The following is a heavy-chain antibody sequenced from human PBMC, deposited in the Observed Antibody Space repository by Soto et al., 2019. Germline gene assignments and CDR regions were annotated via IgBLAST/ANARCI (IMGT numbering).Heavy chain of an antibody. CDR1: GFTFSSYA. V-gene: IGHV3-30-3*01. CDR3: ARPLWRDDYNWGYFDL. J-gene: IGHJ2*01. Sequence: QVQLVESGGGVVQPGRSLRLSCAASGFTFSSYAMHWVRQVAGKGLEWVAVISYEGSNKYYEDSVKGRITISRDNSKNTLNLQMNGLRAEDTPVYYCARPLWRDDYNWGYFDLWGRGTLVTVSS. D-gene: IGHD4-4*01. CDR2: ISYEGSNK.